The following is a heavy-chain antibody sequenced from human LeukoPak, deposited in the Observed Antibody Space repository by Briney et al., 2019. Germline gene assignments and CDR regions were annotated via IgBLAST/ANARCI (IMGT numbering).Heavy chain of an antibody. CDR2: INSDGSEG. Sequence: GGSLKLSCAVSGFTFSGFWMSWSRQAPGKGLEWVASINSDGSEGYYADVVKGRFTISRDNAKNSLYLQINSLRAEDTAVYYCARSSYSSSSSVWGQGTMVTVSS. CDR3: ARSSYSSSSSV. CDR1: GFTFSGFW. V-gene: IGHV3-7*03. J-gene: IGHJ3*01. D-gene: IGHD6-6*01.